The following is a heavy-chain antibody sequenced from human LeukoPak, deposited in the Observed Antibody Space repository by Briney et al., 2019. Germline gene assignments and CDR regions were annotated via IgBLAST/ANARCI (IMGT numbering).Heavy chain of an antibody. J-gene: IGHJ4*02. Sequence: PGGSLRLSCAASGFTFSSYSMNWVRQAPGKGLEWVSYISSSSTIYYADSVKGRFTISRDNAKNSLYLQMNSLRDEDTAVYYCARVPYYYDSSGDDYWGQGTLVTVSS. D-gene: IGHD3-22*01. CDR3: ARVPYYYDSSGDDY. CDR2: ISSSSTI. V-gene: IGHV3-48*02. CDR1: GFTFSSYS.